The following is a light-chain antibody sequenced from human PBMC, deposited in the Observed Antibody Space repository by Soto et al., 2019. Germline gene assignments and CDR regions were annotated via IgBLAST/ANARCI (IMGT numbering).Light chain of an antibody. CDR2: AAS. CDR1: QGISSY. J-gene: IGKJ3*01. CDR3: QQYYSYPVT. V-gene: IGKV1-8*01. Sequence: AIRMTQSPSSFSASTGDRVTITCRASQGISSYLAWYQQKPGKAPKLLIYAASTLQSGVPSRFSGSGPGTEFTLTISCLQSEDFATYYCQQYYSYPVTFGPGTKVDIK.